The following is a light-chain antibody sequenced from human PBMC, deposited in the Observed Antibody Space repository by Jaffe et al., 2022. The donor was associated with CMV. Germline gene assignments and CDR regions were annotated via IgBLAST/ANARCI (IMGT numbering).Light chain of an antibody. V-gene: IGKV3-20*01. Sequence: EIVLTQSPGTLSLSPGERATLSCRASQTVSSSYLAWYQQKPGQAPRLLIYGASSRATGIPDRFSGSGSGTDFTLTISRLEPEDFAVYYCQHYGSSQFTFGPGTKVHIK. CDR1: QTVSSSY. CDR3: QHYGSSQFT. J-gene: IGKJ3*01. CDR2: GAS.